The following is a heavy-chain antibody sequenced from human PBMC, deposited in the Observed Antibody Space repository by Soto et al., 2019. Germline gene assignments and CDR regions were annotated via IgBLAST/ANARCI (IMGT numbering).Heavy chain of an antibody. CDR2: INAGYGNT. Sequence: SAKVSCKASGYTLSGYAMHWVRQAPGQRLEWMGWINAGYGNTKSSQNFQDRVTISRDTSASTAYMELTSLRSEDTAVYYCARDTGDGTFDFWGQGTLVTGSS. CDR1: GYTLSGYA. CDR3: ARDTGDGTFDF. V-gene: IGHV1-3*01. D-gene: IGHD7-27*01. J-gene: IGHJ4*02.